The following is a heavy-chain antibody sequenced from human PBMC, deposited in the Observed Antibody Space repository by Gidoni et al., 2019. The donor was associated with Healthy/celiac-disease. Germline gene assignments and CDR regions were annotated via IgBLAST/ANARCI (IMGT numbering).Heavy chain of an antibody. D-gene: IGHD1-26*01. J-gene: IGHJ4*02. V-gene: IGHV1-18*01. CDR3: ARGGAEWELSETFEY. CDR2: ISAYNGTT. CDR1: GYTFTSYG. Sequence: QVQLMQSGAEVKKPGASVKVSCKASGYTFTSYGISWVRQAPGQGLEWMGWISAYNGTTNYAQKLQGRVTMTTDTSTSTAYMELRSLRSDDTDVYYCARGGAEWELSETFEYWGQGTLVTVSS.